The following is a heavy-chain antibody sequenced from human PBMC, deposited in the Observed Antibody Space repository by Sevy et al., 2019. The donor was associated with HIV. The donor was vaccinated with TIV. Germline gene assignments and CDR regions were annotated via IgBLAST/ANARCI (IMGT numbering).Heavy chain of an antibody. V-gene: IGHV3-30*02. CDR3: AKDLAGPGRRYFDY. CDR2: IRYDGSDK. CDR1: GFTFSNFG. D-gene: IGHD6-13*01. J-gene: IGHJ4*02. Sequence: GGSLRLSCTASGFTFSNFGMHWVRQVPGKGLEWVTFIRYDGSDKYYAASVKGRFTISRDESKNTLYLQMDSLRPEDTAIYYCAKDLAGPGRRYFDYWGQRTLVTVSS.